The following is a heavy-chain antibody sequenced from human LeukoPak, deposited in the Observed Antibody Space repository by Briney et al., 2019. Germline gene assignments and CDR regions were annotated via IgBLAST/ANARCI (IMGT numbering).Heavy chain of an antibody. Sequence: ASVKVSCKASGGTFSSYAISWVRQAPGQGLEWMGRIIPILGIANYAQKFQGRVTITADKFTSTAYMELSSLRSEDTAVYYCALRITMIVVVNDAFDIWGQGTMVTVSS. D-gene: IGHD3-22*01. V-gene: IGHV1-69*04. CDR3: ALRITMIVVVNDAFDI. J-gene: IGHJ3*02. CDR2: IIPILGIA. CDR1: GGTFSSYA.